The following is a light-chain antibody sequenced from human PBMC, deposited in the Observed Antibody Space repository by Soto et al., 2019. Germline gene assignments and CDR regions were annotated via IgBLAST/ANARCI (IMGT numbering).Light chain of an antibody. Sequence: EIVMTQSPPPLYVSPGERVTLSCRVSQSVGGNVAWYQQRPGQAPRLLISGASTRASGVPARISGSGYGTEFTLTISSLLAADIGVYYCQQYYNWPPLTFGGGTKVEIK. J-gene: IGKJ4*01. V-gene: IGKV3-15*01. CDR2: GAS. CDR1: QSVGGN. CDR3: QQYYNWPPLT.